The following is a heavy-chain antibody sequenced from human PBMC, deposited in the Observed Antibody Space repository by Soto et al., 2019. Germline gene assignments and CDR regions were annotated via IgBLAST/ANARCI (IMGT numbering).Heavy chain of an antibody. D-gene: IGHD5-18*01. CDR1: GGSISSGGYY. Sequence: SETLSLTCTVSGGSISSGGYYWSWIRQHPGKGLEWIGYIYYSGSTYYNPSLKSRVTISVDTSKNQFSLKLSSVTAADTAVYYCATGGYSYASFDYWGQGTLVTVYS. CDR3: ATGGYSYASFDY. CDR2: IYYSGST. J-gene: IGHJ4*02. V-gene: IGHV4-31*03.